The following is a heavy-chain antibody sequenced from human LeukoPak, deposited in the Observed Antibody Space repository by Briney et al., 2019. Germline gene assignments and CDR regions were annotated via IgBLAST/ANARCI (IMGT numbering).Heavy chain of an antibody. J-gene: IGHJ3*02. Sequence: HGESLKISCKGSGYSFTSHWIGWVRQMPGKGLGWMGIIYPGDSETRYSPSFQGQVTISADKSISTAYLQWSSLKASDTAMYYCARRYYYDTSGYYLAHDAFDIWGQGTMVTVSS. CDR2: IYPGDSET. D-gene: IGHD3-22*01. V-gene: IGHV5-51*01. CDR3: ARRYYYDTSGYYLAHDAFDI. CDR1: GYSFTSHW.